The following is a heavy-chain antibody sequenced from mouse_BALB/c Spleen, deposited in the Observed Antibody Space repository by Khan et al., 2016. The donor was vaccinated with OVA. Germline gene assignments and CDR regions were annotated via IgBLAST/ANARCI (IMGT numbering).Heavy chain of an antibody. V-gene: IGHV5-17*02. CDR3: ATSYFYGYYFDY. J-gene: IGHJ2*01. D-gene: IGHD1-1*01. Sequence: EVKLVESGRGLVQPGGSRKLSCAASGFTFTSYGMHWIRQAPEKGLEWVAYISSDSNTIYYADTVKGRFTISRDNPKNTLFLQMTSLRSGDTAMYFCATSYFYGYYFDYWGQGTTLTVSS. CDR2: ISSDSNTI. CDR1: GFTFTSYG.